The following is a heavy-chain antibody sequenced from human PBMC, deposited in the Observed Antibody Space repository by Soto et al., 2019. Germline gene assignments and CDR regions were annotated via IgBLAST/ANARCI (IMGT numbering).Heavy chain of an antibody. CDR2: IYWDDDK. D-gene: IGHD6-19*01. J-gene: IGHJ4*02. V-gene: IGHV2-5*02. CDR3: SHVSSGWLYNY. CDR1: GFSLSTSGVG. Sequence: QITLKESGPTLVKPTQTLTLTCTFSGFSLSTSGVGVGWISQPQGKALEWLALIYWDDDKRYSTSLKSRLTITKDTSTNQVVLTMTNMDPVDTATSYCSHVSSGWLYNYWCQGTLVTVS.